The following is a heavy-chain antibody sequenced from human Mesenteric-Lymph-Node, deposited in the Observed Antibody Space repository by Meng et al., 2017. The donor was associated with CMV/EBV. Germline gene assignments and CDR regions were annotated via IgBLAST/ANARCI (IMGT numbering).Heavy chain of an antibody. CDR3: AKALGGSLYYFDY. Sequence: GESLKISCAASGFTFSDYYMTWLRQAQGKGLEWVSDISSSGNIIKYADSVKGRFTISRDNAKNSLYLQMNSLRAEDTALYYCAKALGGSLYYFDYWGQGTLVTVSS. CDR1: GFTFSDYY. CDR2: ISSSGNII. D-gene: IGHD1-26*01. V-gene: IGHV3-11*01. J-gene: IGHJ4*02.